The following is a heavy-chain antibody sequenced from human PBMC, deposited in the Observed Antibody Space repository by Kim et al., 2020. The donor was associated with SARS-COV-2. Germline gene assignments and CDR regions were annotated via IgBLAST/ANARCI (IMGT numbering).Heavy chain of an antibody. CDR3: ARGRVSAWCVWGYYYYMNV. D-gene: IGHD3-16*01. V-gene: IGHV7-4-1*02. J-gene: IGHJ6*03. CDR1: GYTFTSYA. CDR2: INTNTGNT. Sequence: ASVKVSCKASGYTFTSYAINWVRQAPGQGLEWMGWINTNTGNTTYAQNLPGRFTLSTDTSASTAYMQLSSLKAEDTAVYYCARGRVSAWCVWGYYYYMNV.